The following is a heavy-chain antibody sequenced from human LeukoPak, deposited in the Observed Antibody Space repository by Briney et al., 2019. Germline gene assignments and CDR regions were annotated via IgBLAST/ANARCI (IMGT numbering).Heavy chain of an antibody. CDR1: GFTFSSYE. CDR2: ILNSGTTT. V-gene: IGHV3-48*03. J-gene: IGHJ4*02. Sequence: GGSLRLSCAASGFTFSSYEMNWVRQAPGKGLEWVSYILNSGTTTYYADSVKGRFTISRDNAKNSLYLQMNSLRAEDTGVYYCARDPPDYWGQGILVTVCS. CDR3: ARDPPDY.